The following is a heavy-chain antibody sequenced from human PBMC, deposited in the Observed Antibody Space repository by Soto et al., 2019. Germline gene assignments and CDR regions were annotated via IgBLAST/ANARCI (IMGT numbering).Heavy chain of an antibody. V-gene: IGHV5-51*01. CDR2: IYPSDSDT. CDR3: ADPVPAPTHYDYSDMAV. D-gene: IGHD2-2*01. Sequence: GESLKISCKGSGYHFTNYWIGWVRQMPGKGLEWMGFIYPSDSDTRYSPSFQGQVTISADKSISTAYLQMNSLRADDTAVYYCADPVPAPTHYDYSDMAVWGQGTTVPVSS. J-gene: IGHJ6*02. CDR1: GYHFTNYW.